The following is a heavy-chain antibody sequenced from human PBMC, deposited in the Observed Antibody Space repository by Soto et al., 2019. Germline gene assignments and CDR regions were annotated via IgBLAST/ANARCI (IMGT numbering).Heavy chain of an antibody. Sequence: GASVKVSCKASGYIFTSYGISWVRQAPGQRLEWMGWISAYNGNTNYAQNLQGRVTLTTDTSTYKARMELRSLPSDDTAVYYCALDCGRDLSAHGAVFDSWGQGALVTVSS. D-gene: IGHD2-21*02. V-gene: IGHV1-18*01. CDR3: ALDCGRDLSAHGAVFDS. CDR1: GYIFTSYG. J-gene: IGHJ4*02. CDR2: ISAYNGNT.